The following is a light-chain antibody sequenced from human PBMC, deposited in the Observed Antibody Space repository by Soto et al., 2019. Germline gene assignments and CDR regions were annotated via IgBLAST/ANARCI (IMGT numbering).Light chain of an antibody. CDR1: QSVNHY. CDR2: DAS. CDR3: QQYNTYSPPWT. V-gene: IGKV1-5*01. Sequence: DIQMTQSPSTLSASVGDRVTITCRASQSVNHYLAWYQQKPGQVPRLLIYDASSLEPGVPFRFSGSVSGTEFTLTISSLQPDDFATYYCQQYNTYSPPWTFGQGTKVDI. J-gene: IGKJ1*01.